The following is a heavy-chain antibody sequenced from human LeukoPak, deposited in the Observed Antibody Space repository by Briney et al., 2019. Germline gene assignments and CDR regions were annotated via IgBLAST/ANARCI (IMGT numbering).Heavy chain of an antibody. CDR1: GYTFTGYY. Sequence: ASVKVSCKASGYTFTGYYMHWVRQAPGQGLEWMGWINPNSGGTNYAQKFQGRVTMTRGTSISTAYMELSRLRSDDTAVYYCASEAAYYYDSSGYSPFDYWGQGTLVTVSS. J-gene: IGHJ4*02. V-gene: IGHV1-2*02. CDR2: INPNSGGT. CDR3: ASEAAYYYDSSGYSPFDY. D-gene: IGHD3-22*01.